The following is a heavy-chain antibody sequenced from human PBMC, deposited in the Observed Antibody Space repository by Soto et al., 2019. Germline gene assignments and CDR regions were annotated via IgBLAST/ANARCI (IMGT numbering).Heavy chain of an antibody. V-gene: IGHV3-48*03. D-gene: IGHD2-21*02. CDR1: GFTFSRYE. CDR2: ISSWGDTI. Sequence: EVKLVESGGGLVQPGGSLRLSCAASGFTFSRYEMNWVRQAPGKGLEWVSYISSWGDTIYYAESVRGRFTISRDNAENSLYLQMNSLSADDTAVYYCASEDLNCAGDCNSYWGQGTLVTVSS. CDR3: ASEDLNCAGDCNSY. J-gene: IGHJ4*02.